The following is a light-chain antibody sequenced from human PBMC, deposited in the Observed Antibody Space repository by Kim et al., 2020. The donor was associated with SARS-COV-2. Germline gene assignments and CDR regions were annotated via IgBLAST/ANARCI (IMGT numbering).Light chain of an antibody. CDR3: AAWDDSLNGLV. CDR2: SNN. CDR1: SSDIGSNN. J-gene: IGLJ2*01. V-gene: IGLV1-44*01. Sequence: GQRVTISCSGSSSDIGSNNVNWYQQHPGTAPKLLIYSNNQRPSGVPDRFSGSKSGTSASLAISGLQSEDEADYYCAAWDDSLNGLVFGGGTQLTVL.